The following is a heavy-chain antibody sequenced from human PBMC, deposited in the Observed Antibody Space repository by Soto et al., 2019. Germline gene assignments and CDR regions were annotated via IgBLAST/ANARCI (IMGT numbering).Heavy chain of an antibody. Sequence: QVQLVQSGAEVKKPGASVKVSCKASGYTFTSYGISWVRQAPGQGLEWMGWISAYNGNTNYAQKLQGRVTMTTDTSTSTAYMELRSLRSDDTAVYYCSRWRFPYISVPTSWDIWGQGTMFTVSS. V-gene: IGHV1-18*01. J-gene: IGHJ3*02. CDR1: GYTFTSYG. CDR3: SRWRFPYISVPTSWDI. D-gene: IGHD6-19*01. CDR2: ISAYNGNT.